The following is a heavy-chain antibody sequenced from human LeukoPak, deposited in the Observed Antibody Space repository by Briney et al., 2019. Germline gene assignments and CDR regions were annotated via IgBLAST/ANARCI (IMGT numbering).Heavy chain of an antibody. Sequence: PGGSLRLSCAVSGFTFKLYWMHWVRHAPGKEPVWVSRINDDGSDTTYADSVKGRFTISRDDAKNMLFLQMNSLRAEDTAVYYCVRGGPSTWSWGQGTLVTVSS. CDR2: INDDGSDT. D-gene: IGHD5/OR15-5a*01. J-gene: IGHJ5*02. CDR1: GFTFKLYW. CDR3: VRGGPSTWS. V-gene: IGHV3-74*01.